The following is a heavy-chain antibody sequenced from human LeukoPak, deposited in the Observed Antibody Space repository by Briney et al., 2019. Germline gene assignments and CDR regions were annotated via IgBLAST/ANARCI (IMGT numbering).Heavy chain of an antibody. CDR2: ISYDGSNK. J-gene: IGHJ4*02. D-gene: IGHD5-12*01. CDR1: GFTFSSYG. CDR3: AVGGGYDEPFDY. Sequence: PGGSLRLSCAASGFTFSSYGMHWVRQAPGKGLEWVAVISYDGSNKYYADSVKGRFTIPRDNSKNTLYLQMNSLRAEDTAVYYCAVGGGYDEPFDYWGQGTLVTVSS. V-gene: IGHV3-30*03.